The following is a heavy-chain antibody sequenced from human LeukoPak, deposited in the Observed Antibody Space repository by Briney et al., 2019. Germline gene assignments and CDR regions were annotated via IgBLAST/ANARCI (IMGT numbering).Heavy chain of an antibody. CDR3: ARGCGGGPGCYILDY. CDR1: GFTFSSFG. Sequence: GGSLRLSCAASGFTFSSFGMHWVRQAPGKGLEWVAIIWSDGSDEVYIESVKGRFTISRDNSKNTLYLHMNSLRGEDTAMYFCARGCGGGPGCYILDYWGQGTLVTVSS. J-gene: IGHJ4*02. D-gene: IGHD2-15*01. CDR2: IWSDGSDE. V-gene: IGHV3-33*01.